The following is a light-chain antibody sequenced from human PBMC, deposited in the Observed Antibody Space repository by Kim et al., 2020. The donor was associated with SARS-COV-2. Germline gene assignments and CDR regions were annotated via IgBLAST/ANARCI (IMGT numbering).Light chain of an antibody. CDR3: QQCKSAPWT. CDR2: AAS. V-gene: IGKV1-27*01. J-gene: IGKJ1*01. CDR1: QGISNY. Sequence: ASVGDRVTITCRASQGISNYLAWYQQKPGKVPKLLIYAASALQSGVLSRFSGSGSGTDFTLTITSLQPEDVAAYYCQQCKSAPWTFGQGTKVDIK.